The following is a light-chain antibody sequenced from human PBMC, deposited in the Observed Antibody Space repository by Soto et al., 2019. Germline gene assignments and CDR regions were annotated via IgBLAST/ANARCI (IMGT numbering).Light chain of an antibody. J-gene: IGKJ2*01. Sequence: IVLTQSPFTLSLSPGERATLSCRASQSVSSSYLAWYRQKPGQAPRLLIYAASSRATGIPDRFSGSGSGTDFTLTISRLEPEDFAVHYCQQYGNSPYTFGQGTKVDIK. CDR1: QSVSSSY. CDR2: AAS. V-gene: IGKV3-20*01. CDR3: QQYGNSPYT.